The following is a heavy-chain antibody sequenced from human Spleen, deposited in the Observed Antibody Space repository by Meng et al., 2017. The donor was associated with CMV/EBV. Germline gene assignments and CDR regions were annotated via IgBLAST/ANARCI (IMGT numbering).Heavy chain of an antibody. D-gene: IGHD4-11*01. V-gene: IGHV5-51*01. CDR1: GYSVTSEG. Sequence: KACGYSVTSEGIAGVRQKPGKGREWMGFIHASDSDTTYGPSVKGQVTISVDRSINTAYLQWNSLKASDTAMYYCARVTTVPRDWLDPWGQGTLVTVSS. CDR2: IHASDSDT. J-gene: IGHJ5*02. CDR3: ARVTTVPRDWLDP.